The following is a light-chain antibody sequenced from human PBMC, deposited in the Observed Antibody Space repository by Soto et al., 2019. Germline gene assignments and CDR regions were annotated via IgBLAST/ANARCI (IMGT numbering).Light chain of an antibody. Sequence: IVLTQSPGTLSLSPGVRATLSCRTSQSVSTSKLAWYQQRPGQAPRLLMYDASRRATGIPDRFSGSGSGTDFPLTISRLEPEDVAVYYCQQYVNFVWTFGQGTKVDIK. CDR2: DAS. CDR3: QQYVNFVWT. V-gene: IGKV3-20*01. CDR1: QSVSTSK. J-gene: IGKJ1*01.